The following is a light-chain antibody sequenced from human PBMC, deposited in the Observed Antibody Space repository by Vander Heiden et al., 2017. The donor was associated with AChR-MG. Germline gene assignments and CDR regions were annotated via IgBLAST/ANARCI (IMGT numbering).Light chain of an antibody. CDR1: QNINSN. CDR3: QQSDNWPPIT. Sequence: EILMTQSPATLSVSLGERATLSCTASQNINSNLAWYQQRPGQSPRLLIDGASTRATGVPARFSGSGSGTEFTLTISSLQSEDFAVYYCQQSDNWPPITFGQGTRLEI. J-gene: IGKJ5*01. V-gene: IGKV3-15*01. CDR2: GAS.